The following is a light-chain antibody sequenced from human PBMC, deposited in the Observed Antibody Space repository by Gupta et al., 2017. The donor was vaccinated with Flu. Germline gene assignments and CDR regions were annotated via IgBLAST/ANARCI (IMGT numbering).Light chain of an antibody. Sequence: DIRVTQFPSSLSASVGDTVTITCRASQPISNNLNWYQQKPGKAPKLLIYLATSLQSGVPSRFSGSGSGNDFALTINNLQPEDFGIYYCQQSFLTWTFGQGTNVDI. CDR3: QQSFLTWT. CDR1: QPISNN. V-gene: IGKV1-39*01. CDR2: LAT. J-gene: IGKJ1*01.